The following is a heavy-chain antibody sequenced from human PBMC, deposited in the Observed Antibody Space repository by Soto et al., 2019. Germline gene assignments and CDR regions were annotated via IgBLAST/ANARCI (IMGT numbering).Heavy chain of an antibody. CDR3: ARENSYFDY. J-gene: IGHJ4*02. CDR2: ISDXNANA. CDR1: GYTFRNFG. Sequence: XSVKVSCKASGYTFRNFGISWVRQAPGQGLEWMXWISDXNANANYAQKXXGRLTMTXXKSKSTAYMELRSMRSDDTAVYYCARENSYFDYWGQGTLVTVSS. V-gene: IGHV1-18*01.